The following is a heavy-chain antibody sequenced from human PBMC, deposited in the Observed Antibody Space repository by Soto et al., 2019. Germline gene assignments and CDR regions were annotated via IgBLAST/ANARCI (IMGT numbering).Heavy chain of an antibody. CDR2: ISTYNGNT. Sequence: ASVKVSCKASGYSFTTSGIPWVRQAPGQGLEWMGWISTYNGNTNYAQKLQDRVTLTTDTSTSTAYMELRSLRSDDTAIYYCARRLYGDYDYWGQGTLVTVSS. CDR1: GYSFTTSG. V-gene: IGHV1-18*01. J-gene: IGHJ4*02. CDR3: ARRLYGDYDY. D-gene: IGHD4-17*01.